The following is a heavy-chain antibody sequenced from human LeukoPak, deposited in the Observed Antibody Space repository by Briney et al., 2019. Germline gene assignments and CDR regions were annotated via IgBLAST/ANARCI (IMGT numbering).Heavy chain of an antibody. CDR3: ARDRPSGITMVRGVRYGMDV. J-gene: IGHJ6*02. CDR2: IYYNGST. CDR1: GGSISSYY. D-gene: IGHD3-10*01. V-gene: IGHV4-59*01. Sequence: SDTLSLTCTVSGGSISSYYWSWIRQPPGKGLEWIGYIYYNGSTNYNPSLKSRVTISVDTSKSQFYLKLSSVTAADTAVYYCARDRPSGITMVRGVRYGMDVWGQGTTVTVSS.